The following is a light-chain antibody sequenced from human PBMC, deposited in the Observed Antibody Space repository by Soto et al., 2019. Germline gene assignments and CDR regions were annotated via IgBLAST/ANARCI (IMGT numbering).Light chain of an antibody. J-gene: IGLJ1*01. V-gene: IGLV2-14*01. CDR2: EVK. CDR3: CSCTTTSSGAYV. CDR1: SSDFGAYNY. Sequence: QSALTQPASVSGSPGQSITISCTGTSSDFGAYNYVSWYQQYPGKAPKLMIYEVKNRPSGVSNRFSGSRSGSTASLTISAPRAEDEAECYCCSCTTTSSGAYVFGTGTKLTVL.